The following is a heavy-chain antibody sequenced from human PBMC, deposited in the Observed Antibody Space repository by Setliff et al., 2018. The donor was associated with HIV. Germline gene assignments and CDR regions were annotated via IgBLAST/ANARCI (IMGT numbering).Heavy chain of an antibody. D-gene: IGHD1-26*01. CDR1: GFTFNSYG. V-gene: IGHV3-33*01. CDR3: ARVSELLAYYMDV. CDR2: IWYDSSKK. J-gene: IGHJ6*03. Sequence: GGSLRLSCAASGFTFNSYGIHWVRQAPGKGLEWVALIWYDSSKKEFVDSVKGRFNILRDDSKKTAYLQMNSLRAEDTAVYYCARVSELLAYYMDVWGKGTTVTVSS.